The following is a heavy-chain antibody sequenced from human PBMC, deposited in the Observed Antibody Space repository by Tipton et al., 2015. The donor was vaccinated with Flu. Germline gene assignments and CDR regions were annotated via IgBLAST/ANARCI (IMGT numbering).Heavy chain of an antibody. V-gene: IGHV4-38-2*01. CDR3: ARRDYSNYVSEPKNWFDP. CDR1: GFTFSDYY. Sequence: QLVQSGGGLVKPGGSLRLSCAASGFTFSDYYMSWIRQAPGKGLEWIGNVHQAGSTYYNPSLRSRITISLDRPNNQFSLRLTSVTAADTAVYYCARRDYSNYVSEPKNWFDPWGQGTLVTVSS. J-gene: IGHJ5*02. CDR2: VHQAGST. D-gene: IGHD4-11*01.